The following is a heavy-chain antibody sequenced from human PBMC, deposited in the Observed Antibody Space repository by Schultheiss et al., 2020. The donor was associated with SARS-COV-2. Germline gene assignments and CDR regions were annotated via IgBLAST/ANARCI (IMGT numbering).Heavy chain of an antibody. CDR2: IKSKTDGGTT. Sequence: GGSLRLSCAASGFTFSNAWMSWVRQAPGKGLEWVGRIKSKTDGGTTDYAAPVKGRFTISRDDSKNTLYLQMNSLKTEDTAVYYCTTKRVITTGAVDYWGQGTLVTVSS. J-gene: IGHJ4*02. CDR3: TTKRVITTGAVDY. V-gene: IGHV3-15*01. CDR1: GFTFSNAW. D-gene: IGHD3-22*01.